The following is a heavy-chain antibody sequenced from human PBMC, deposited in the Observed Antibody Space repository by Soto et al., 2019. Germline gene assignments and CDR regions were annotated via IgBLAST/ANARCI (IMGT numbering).Heavy chain of an antibody. J-gene: IGHJ4*02. D-gene: IGHD3-22*01. CDR2: INPSGGST. V-gene: IGHV1-46*01. CDR3: ARNYDSSGYYLLRFAY. Sequence: ASVKVSCKASGYTFTSYYMHWVRQAPGQGLEWMGIINPSGGSTSYAQKFQGRVTMTRDTSTSTVYMELSSLRSEDTAVYYCARNYDSSGYYLLRFAYWGQGTLVTVSS. CDR1: GYTFTSYY.